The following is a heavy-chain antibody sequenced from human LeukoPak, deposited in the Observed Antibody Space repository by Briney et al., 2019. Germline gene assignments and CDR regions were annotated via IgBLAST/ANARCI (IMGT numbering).Heavy chain of an antibody. D-gene: IGHD5-18*01. CDR3: AGGYSYGGVYYYYGMDV. J-gene: IGHJ6*02. CDR1: GFTVSSNY. Sequence: PGGSLRLSCAASGFTVSSNYMSWVRQAPGKGLEWVSVIYSGGSRYYADSVKGRFTISRDNSKNTLYLQMNSLRAEDTAVYYCAGGYSYGGVYYYYGMDVWGQGTTVTVSS. V-gene: IGHV3-53*01. CDR2: IYSGGSR.